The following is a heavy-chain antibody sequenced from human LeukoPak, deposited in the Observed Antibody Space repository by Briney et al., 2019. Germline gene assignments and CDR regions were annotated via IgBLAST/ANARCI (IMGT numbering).Heavy chain of an antibody. CDR2: INPNSGGT. D-gene: IGHD5-12*01. J-gene: IGHJ4*02. Sequence: ASVKVSCKASGYTFTGYYMHWVRQAPGQGLEWMGWINPNSGGTNYAQKFQGRVTMTRDTSISTAYMELSRLRSDDTAVYYCARDRYSGYEPFDYWGQGTLVAVSS. CDR1: GYTFTGYY. V-gene: IGHV1-2*02. CDR3: ARDRYSGYEPFDY.